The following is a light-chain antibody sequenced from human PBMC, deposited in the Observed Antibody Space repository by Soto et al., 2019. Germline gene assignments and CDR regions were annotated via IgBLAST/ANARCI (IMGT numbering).Light chain of an antibody. CDR1: QSINTY. J-gene: IGKJ2*01. Sequence: DIQMTQSPSSLSASVGDRVTITCRASQSINTYLNWYQQKPGKAPNLLIYAASNLQSGVPSRFSGSGSGTDFTLTSSSLQTEDIATYDWQQSYGTPMYTFGQGTKLEIK. CDR2: AAS. V-gene: IGKV1-39*01. CDR3: QQSYGTPMYT.